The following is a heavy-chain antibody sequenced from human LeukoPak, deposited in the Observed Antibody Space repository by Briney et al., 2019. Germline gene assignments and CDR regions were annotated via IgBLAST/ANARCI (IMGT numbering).Heavy chain of an antibody. CDR1: GGSFSGYY. Sequence: PSETLSLTCAVSGGSFSGYYWSWIRQPPGKGLEWIGEINHSGSTNYNPSLKSRVTISVDTSKNQFSLKLSSVTAADTAVYYCAREPTYYYDSSGSDYWGQGTLVTVSS. CDR2: INHSGST. V-gene: IGHV4-34*01. J-gene: IGHJ4*02. CDR3: AREPTYYYDSSGSDY. D-gene: IGHD3-22*01.